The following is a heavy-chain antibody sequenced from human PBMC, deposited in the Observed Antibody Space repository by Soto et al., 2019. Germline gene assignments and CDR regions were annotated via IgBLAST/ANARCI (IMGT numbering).Heavy chain of an antibody. D-gene: IGHD1-26*01. CDR3: AREGVGHLDREFVV. CDR2: INENGDAQ. CDR1: GFIFSMHW. V-gene: IGHV3-7*01. J-gene: IGHJ3*01. Sequence: EVQLVESGGGLVQPGGSLRHSCEASGFIFSMHWMRWVRQAPGKGLEWVANINENGDAQYYVGSLRGRFTVSRDNTKNSLYLQMNNVRVDDTAVYYCAREGVGHLDREFVVWGPGTMVTVSS.